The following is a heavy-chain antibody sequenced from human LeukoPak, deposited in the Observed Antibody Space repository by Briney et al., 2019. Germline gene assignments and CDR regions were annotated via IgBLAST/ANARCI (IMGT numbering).Heavy chain of an antibody. Sequence: AASVKVSCNASGYTFTSYDINWVRQATGQGLEWMGWINPNSGGTNYAQKFQGRVTMTRDTSISTAYMELSRLRSDDTAVYYCARVAGPLYADWFNPWGQGTLVTVSS. V-gene: IGHV1-2*02. CDR3: ARVAGPLYADWFNP. J-gene: IGHJ5*02. D-gene: IGHD2-2*01. CDR2: INPNSGGT. CDR1: GYTFTSYD.